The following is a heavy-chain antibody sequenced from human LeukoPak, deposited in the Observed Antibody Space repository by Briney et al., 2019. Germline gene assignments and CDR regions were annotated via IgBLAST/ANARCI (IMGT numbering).Heavy chain of an antibody. V-gene: IGHV3-30*01. J-gene: IGHJ4*02. CDR3: ARGGYCSSTSCLLGLCDY. D-gene: IGHD2-2*01. CDR1: GFTFSSYA. CDR2: ISYGGSNK. Sequence: GGSLRLSCAASGFTFSSYAMHWVRQAPGKGLEWVAVISYGGSNKYYADSVKGRFTISRDNSKNTPYLQMNSLRAEDTAVYYCARGGYCSSTSCLLGLCDYWGQGTLVTVSS.